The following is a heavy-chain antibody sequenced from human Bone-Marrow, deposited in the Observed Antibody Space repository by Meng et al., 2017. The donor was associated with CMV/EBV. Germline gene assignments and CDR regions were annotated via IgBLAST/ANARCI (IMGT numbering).Heavy chain of an antibody. D-gene: IGHD1-7*01. Sequence: GSLRLSCTVSGCSISSYYWSWIRQPPGKGLEWVGYIYYSGSTNYNPSLKSRVTISLDTSKNQFSLKLSSVTAADTAVYYCARGFRYNWNYVFGHWGQGTMVTVSS. CDR1: GCSISSYY. CDR3: ARGFRYNWNYVFGH. V-gene: IGHV4-59*01. J-gene: IGHJ4*02. CDR2: IYYSGST.